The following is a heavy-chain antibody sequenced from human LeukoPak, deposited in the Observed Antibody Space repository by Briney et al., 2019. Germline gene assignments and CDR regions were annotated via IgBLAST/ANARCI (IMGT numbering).Heavy chain of an antibody. Sequence: SETLSRTCSVSGGSIGTYYWSWIRPPPGKGLEWIGYIYYSGSTNYNPSLKSRVTISVDTSKNQFSLKLSSVTAADTAVYYCARGDSSSWYYYYGMDVWGQGTTVTVSS. V-gene: IGHV4-59*08. J-gene: IGHJ6*02. D-gene: IGHD6-13*01. CDR1: GGSIGTYY. CDR2: IYYSGST. CDR3: ARGDSSSWYYYYGMDV.